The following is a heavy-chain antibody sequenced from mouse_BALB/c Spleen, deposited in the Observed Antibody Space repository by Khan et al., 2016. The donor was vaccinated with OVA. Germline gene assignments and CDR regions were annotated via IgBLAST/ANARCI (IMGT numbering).Heavy chain of an antibody. Sequence: QVQLKESGPGLVAPSQSLSITCTISGFSLTNYGVHWVRQPPGKGLEWLVVIWSDGSTTYNSALKSRLSISRDNSKSQVFLKMNSLQTDETAMYYCARQPYYHYYVLDYWGQGTSVPGSS. D-gene: IGHD2-10*01. CDR1: GFSLTNYG. V-gene: IGHV2-6-1*01. CDR2: IWSDGST. J-gene: IGHJ4*01. CDR3: ARQPYYHYYVLDY.